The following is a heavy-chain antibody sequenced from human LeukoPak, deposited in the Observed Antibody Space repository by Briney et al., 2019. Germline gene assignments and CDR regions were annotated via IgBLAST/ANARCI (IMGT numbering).Heavy chain of an antibody. CDR3: ARSRYSGYDYSSCAY. CDR1: GFTFSTYE. D-gene: IGHD5-12*01. CDR2: ISSGAATV. J-gene: IGHJ4*02. Sequence: GGSLRLSCAASGFTFSTYEMNWVRQAPGKGLDWVSYISSGAATVYYADSVKGRFTISRDDAKNSLYLQMNSLRAEDTAVYFCARSRYSGYDYSSCAYWGQGTPVTVSS. V-gene: IGHV3-48*03.